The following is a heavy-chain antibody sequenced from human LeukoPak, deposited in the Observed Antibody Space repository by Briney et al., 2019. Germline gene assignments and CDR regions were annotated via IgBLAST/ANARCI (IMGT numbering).Heavy chain of an antibody. CDR2: IYTSGST. J-gene: IGHJ6*02. D-gene: IGHD1-1*01. Sequence: PSQTLSLTCTVSGGSISSGSYYWSWIRQPAGKGLEWIGRIYTSGSTNYNPSLKSRVTISVDTSKNQFSLKLSSVTAADTAVYYCARDRGWNDVRYYGMDVWGQGTTVTVSS. CDR1: GGSISSGSYY. V-gene: IGHV4-61*02. CDR3: ARDRGWNDVRYYGMDV.